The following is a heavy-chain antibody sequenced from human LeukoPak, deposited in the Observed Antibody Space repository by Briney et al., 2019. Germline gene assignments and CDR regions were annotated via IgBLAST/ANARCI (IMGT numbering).Heavy chain of an antibody. CDR3: ARAVGYCSGGSCYWPDY. J-gene: IGHJ4*02. V-gene: IGHV4-30-4*01. CDR2: IYYSGST. D-gene: IGHD2-15*01. Sequence: SQTLSLTCTVSGGSTSSGDYYWSWIRQPPGKGLEWIGYIYYSGSTYYNPSLKSRVTISVDTSKNQFSLKLSSVTAADTAVYYCARAVGYCSGGSCYWPDYWGQGTLVTVSS. CDR1: GGSTSSGDYY.